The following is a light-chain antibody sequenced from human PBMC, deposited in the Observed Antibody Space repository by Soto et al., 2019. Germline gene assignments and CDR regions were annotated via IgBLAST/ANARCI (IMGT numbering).Light chain of an antibody. CDR1: SSDVGAYNF. J-gene: IGLJ2*01. CDR2: DVN. V-gene: IGLV2-14*03. CDR3: SSYTTTATRL. Sequence: QSALTQPASVSGSPGQSITISCTGTSSDVGAYNFVSWYQHHPGKAPQLIIYDVNNRPSGVSDRFSGSKSGNTASLTISGLQAEDEADYYCSSYTTTATRLFGGGTKLTAL.